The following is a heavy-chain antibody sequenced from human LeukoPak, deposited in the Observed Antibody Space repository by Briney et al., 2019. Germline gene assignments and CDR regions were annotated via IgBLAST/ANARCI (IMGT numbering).Heavy chain of an antibody. CDR3: ARTDLLASGHFDY. CDR1: GGTFSSYA. J-gene: IGHJ4*02. Sequence: SVTVSCKASGGTFSSYAISWVRQAPGQGLEWMGGIIPIFGTANYAQKFQGRVTITADKSTSTAYMELSSLRSEDTAVYYCARTDLLASGHFDYWGQGTLVTVSS. V-gene: IGHV1-69*06. CDR2: IIPIFGTA. D-gene: IGHD2-8*02.